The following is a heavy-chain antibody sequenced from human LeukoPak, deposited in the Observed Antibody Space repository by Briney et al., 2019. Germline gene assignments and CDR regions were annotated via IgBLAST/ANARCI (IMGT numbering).Heavy chain of an antibody. Sequence: GGSLRLSCAASGFTFSSYGMHWVRQAPGKGLEWVTFISYDGSNNKYADSVKGRFTISRDNSKNTLYLQMNSLRAEDTAVYYCAKDLRIAAARFDYWGQGTLVTVSS. CDR2: ISYDGSNN. CDR1: GFTFSSYG. D-gene: IGHD6-13*01. V-gene: IGHV3-30*18. J-gene: IGHJ4*02. CDR3: AKDLRIAAARFDY.